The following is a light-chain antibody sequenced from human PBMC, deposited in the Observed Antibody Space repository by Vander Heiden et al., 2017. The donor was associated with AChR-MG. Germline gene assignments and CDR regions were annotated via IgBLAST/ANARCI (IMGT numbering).Light chain of an antibody. CDR1: SSDVGDYRL. CDR2: EVS. V-gene: IGLV2-23*02. J-gene: IGLJ3*02. CDR3: CSYAGSSTWV. Sequence: QSALTQPASVSGSPGQSITMSCTGTSSDVGDYRLVSWYQQHPGQAPKLIISEVSQRPSGVSTRFSGSKSGHTASLTISGLQPEDEANYYCCSYAGSSTWVFGGGTNLNVL.